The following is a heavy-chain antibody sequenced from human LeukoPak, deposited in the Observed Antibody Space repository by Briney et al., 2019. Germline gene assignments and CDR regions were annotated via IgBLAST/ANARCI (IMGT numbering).Heavy chain of an antibody. J-gene: IGHJ3*02. D-gene: IGHD3-10*01. V-gene: IGHV1-18*04. CDR1: GYTFTSYG. CDR3: ARDGDSVLLWFGGLFDAFDI. CDR2: ISAYNGNT. Sequence: ASVKVSCKAPGYTFTSYGISWVRQAPGQGLEWMGWISAYNGNTNYAQKLQGRVTMTTDTSTSTAYMELRSLRSDDTAVYYCARDGDSVLLWFGGLFDAFDIWGQGTMVTVSS.